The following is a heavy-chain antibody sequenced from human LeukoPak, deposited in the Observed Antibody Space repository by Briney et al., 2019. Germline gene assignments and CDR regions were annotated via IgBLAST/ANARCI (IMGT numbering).Heavy chain of an antibody. D-gene: IGHD3-9*01. J-gene: IGHJ5*02. V-gene: IGHV3-23*01. Sequence: GGSLRLSCAASGFIFNTYGTSWVRQAPGKGLEWVSALSANTYYADSVKGRFTISTDSSKNTLFLQMNSLRAEDTAVYYCAILNWSLGRAWGQGTLVTVSS. CDR1: GFIFNTYG. CDR2: LSANT. CDR3: AILNWSLGRA.